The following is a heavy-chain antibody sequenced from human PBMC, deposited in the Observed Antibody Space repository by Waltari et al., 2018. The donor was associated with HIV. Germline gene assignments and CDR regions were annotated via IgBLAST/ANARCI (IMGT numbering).Heavy chain of an antibody. CDR2: IYPSGSS. CDR3: ATIRAVAESYYFDA. Sequence: QVQLQESGPGLVKPSETLSPTCSVYGYSISSGYYWGWRRQPPGTGLEWSGNIYPSGSSYYHPSLGSLVTISVDTSKNQFSPNVSSMTSADTALYYCATIRAVAESYYFDAWGQGILVTVSS. J-gene: IGHJ4*02. V-gene: IGHV4-38-2*02. CDR1: GYSISSGYY. D-gene: IGHD6-19*01.